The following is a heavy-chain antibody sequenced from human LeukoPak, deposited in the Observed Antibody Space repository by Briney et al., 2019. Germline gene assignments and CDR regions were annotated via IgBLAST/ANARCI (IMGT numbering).Heavy chain of an antibody. Sequence: AGGSLRLSCAASGFTFGSYWMNWVRQAPGKGLEWVANINQDGSEKYYVDSVKGRFTISRDNAKNSLYLQMNSLRAEDTAVYYCARGITIAVAGTCIDYWGQGTLVTVSS. D-gene: IGHD6-19*01. V-gene: IGHV3-7*04. J-gene: IGHJ4*02. CDR1: GFTFGSYW. CDR3: ARGITIAVAGTCIDY. CDR2: INQDGSEK.